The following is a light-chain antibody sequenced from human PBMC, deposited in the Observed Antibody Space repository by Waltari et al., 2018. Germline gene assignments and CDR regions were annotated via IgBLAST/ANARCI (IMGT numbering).Light chain of an antibody. CDR1: ALANQY. CDR3: QSVDSSASYVI. V-gene: IGLV3-25*03. Sequence: SYDLTQPPSVSVSPGQTARITCSGDALANQYAHWYQQKAGQAPVVMIYKDTQRPSGTPERCSGSSSGTAVTLTIRGVQAEDEADYYCQSVDSSASYVIFGGGTKLTVL. CDR2: KDT. J-gene: IGLJ2*01.